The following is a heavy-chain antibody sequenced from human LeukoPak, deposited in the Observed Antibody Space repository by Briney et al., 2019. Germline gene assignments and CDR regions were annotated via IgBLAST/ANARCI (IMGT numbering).Heavy chain of an antibody. CDR1: GGSFSGYY. Sequence: SETLSLTCAVYGGSFSGYYWSWIRQPPGKGLEWIGEINHSGSTNYNPSLNSRVTISVDTSKNQFSLKLSSVTAADTAVYYCAREPRKQHQPSYCFGYWGQGTLVTVSS. CDR2: INHSGST. CDR3: AREPRKQHQPSYCFGY. D-gene: IGHD6-13*01. V-gene: IGHV4-34*01. J-gene: IGHJ4*02.